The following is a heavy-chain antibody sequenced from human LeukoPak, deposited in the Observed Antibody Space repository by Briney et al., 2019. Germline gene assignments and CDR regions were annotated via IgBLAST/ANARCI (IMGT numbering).Heavy chain of an antibody. CDR1: GFTFSGSA. J-gene: IGHJ4*02. CDR3: TVGYYDSSGYSDIDY. D-gene: IGHD3-22*01. V-gene: IGHV3-73*01. CDR2: RSKPKSYAT. Sequence: GGSLKLSCAASGFTFSGSAMHWVRQASGKGLEWVGLRSKPKSYATAYAASVKGRFTISRDDSKNTAYLQMNSLKTEDTAVYYCTVGYYDSSGYSDIDYWGQGTLVTVSS.